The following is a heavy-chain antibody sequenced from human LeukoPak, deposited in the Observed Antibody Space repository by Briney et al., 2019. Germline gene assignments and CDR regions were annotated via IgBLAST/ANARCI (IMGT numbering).Heavy chain of an antibody. Sequence: ASVKVSCKASGYTFSGYYMHWVRQAPGQGLEWMGWINPNRGGTNYAQKFQGRVTMTRDTSISTAYMELSSLRFDDTAVYYCARCYCTTTSCYYFDFWGQGTLVTVSS. D-gene: IGHD2-2*01. J-gene: IGHJ4*02. CDR2: INPNRGGT. CDR1: GYTFSGYY. V-gene: IGHV1-2*02. CDR3: ARCYCTTTSCYYFDF.